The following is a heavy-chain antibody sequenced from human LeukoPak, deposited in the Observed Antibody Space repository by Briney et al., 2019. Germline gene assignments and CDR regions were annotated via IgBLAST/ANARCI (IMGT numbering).Heavy chain of an antibody. Sequence: GGSLRLSCTVSGFTVSSNSMSWVRQAPGKGLEWVSFIYSDNTHYSDSVKGRFTISRDNAKNSLYLQMNSLRAEDTAVYYCARVGSSTHASDIWGQGTMVTVSS. CDR2: IYSDNT. J-gene: IGHJ3*02. CDR1: GFTVSSNS. D-gene: IGHD2-2*01. V-gene: IGHV3-53*01. CDR3: ARVGSSTHASDI.